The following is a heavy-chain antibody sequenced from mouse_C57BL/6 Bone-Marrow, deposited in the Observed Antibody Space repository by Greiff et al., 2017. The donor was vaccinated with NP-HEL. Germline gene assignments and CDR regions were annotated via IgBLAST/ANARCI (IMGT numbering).Heavy chain of an antibody. CDR3: ARQGIYYYGFYAMDY. D-gene: IGHD1-1*01. V-gene: IGHV5-6*01. CDR2: ISSGGSYT. J-gene: IGHJ4*01. Sequence: EVMLVESGGDLVKPGGSLKLSCAASGFTFSSYGMSWVRQTPDKRLEWVATISSGGSYTYSPDSVKGRFTISRDIAKNTLYLEMSSLKSEDTAMYYCARQGIYYYGFYAMDYWGQGTSVTVSS. CDR1: GFTFSSYG.